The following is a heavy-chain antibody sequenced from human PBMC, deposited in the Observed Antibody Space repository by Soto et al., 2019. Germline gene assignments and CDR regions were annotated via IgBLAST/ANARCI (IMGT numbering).Heavy chain of an antibody. V-gene: IGHV3-73*02. Sequence: EVQLVESGGGLVQPGGSLKLACAASGFNISASAMHWVRQASGKGLGWVGRIRSKAKSSSTAYTASVKGRFTISRDDSKNMAYLQMNSLKIEDTAVYYCTSPAKVGDIVSLKEYWXQGTLVTVSS. CDR2: IRSKAKSSST. CDR1: GFNISASA. CDR3: TSPAKVGDIVSLKEY. D-gene: IGHD2-15*01. J-gene: IGHJ4*02.